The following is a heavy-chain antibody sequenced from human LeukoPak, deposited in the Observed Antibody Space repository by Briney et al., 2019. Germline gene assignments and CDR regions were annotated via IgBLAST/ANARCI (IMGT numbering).Heavy chain of an antibody. J-gene: IGHJ4*02. V-gene: IGHV4-34*01. CDR2: INHSGST. D-gene: IGHD3-22*01. CDR1: GGSFSGYY. CDR3: ARGVRYYDSSGYYLRAGYFDY. Sequence: SETLSLTCAVYGGSFSGYYWSWIRQPPGKGLEWIGEINHSGSTNYNPSLKSRVTISVDTSKNQFSLKLSSVTAADTAVYYCARGVRYYDSSGYYLRAGYFDYWGQGTLVTVSS.